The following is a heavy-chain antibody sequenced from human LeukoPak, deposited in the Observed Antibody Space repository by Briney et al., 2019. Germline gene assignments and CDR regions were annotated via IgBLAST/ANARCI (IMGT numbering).Heavy chain of an antibody. V-gene: IGHV4-34*01. CDR2: INHSGST. J-gene: IGHJ4*02. Sequence: ASETLSLTCAVYGGSFSGYYWSWIRQPPGKGLEWIGEINHSGSTNYNPSLKSQVTISVDTSKNQFSLKLSSVTAADTAVYYCARGPLRSAAGIRRGSDYWGQGTLVTVSS. D-gene: IGHD6-13*01. CDR3: ARGPLRSAAGIRRGSDY. CDR1: GGSFSGYY.